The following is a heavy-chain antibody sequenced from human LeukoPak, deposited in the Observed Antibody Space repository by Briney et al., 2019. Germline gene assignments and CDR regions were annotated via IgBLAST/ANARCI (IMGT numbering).Heavy chain of an antibody. CDR2: FDPEDGET. Sequence: ASVKVSCKVSGYTLTELSMHWVRQAPGKGLEWMGGFDPEDGETIYAQKFQGRVTMTEDTSTDTAYMELSSLRSEDTAVCYCATAFTYCSGGSCPVGYYGMDVWGQGTTVTVSS. CDR1: GYTLTELS. D-gene: IGHD2-15*01. J-gene: IGHJ6*02. CDR3: ATAFTYCSGGSCPVGYYGMDV. V-gene: IGHV1-24*01.